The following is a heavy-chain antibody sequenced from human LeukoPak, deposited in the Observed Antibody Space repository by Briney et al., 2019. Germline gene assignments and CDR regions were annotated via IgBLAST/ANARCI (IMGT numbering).Heavy chain of an antibody. J-gene: IGHJ5*02. CDR2: ISGSGGST. D-gene: IGHD2-2*01. V-gene: IGHV3-23*01. CDR1: GFTFSSYA. CDR3: AKEGGAVPAAMNWFDP. Sequence: PGGSLRLSCAASGFTFSSYAMGWVRQAPGKGLEWVSAISGSGGSTYYADSVKGRFTISRDNSKNTLYLQMNSLRAEDTAVYYCAKEGGAVPAAMNWFDPWGQGTLVTVSS.